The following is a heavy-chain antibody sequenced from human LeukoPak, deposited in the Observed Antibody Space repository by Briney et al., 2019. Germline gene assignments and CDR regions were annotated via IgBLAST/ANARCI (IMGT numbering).Heavy chain of an antibody. V-gene: IGHV5-51*01. J-gene: IGHJ6*02. Sequence: GESLKISCKGSGYSFTSYWTGWVRQMPGKGLEWMGIIYPGDSDTRYSPSFQGQVTISADKSISTAYLQWSSLKASDTAMYYCARQIVVVVAATRYYYGMDVWGQGTTVTVSS. D-gene: IGHD2-15*01. CDR1: GYSFTSYW. CDR2: IYPGDSDT. CDR3: ARQIVVVVAATRYYYGMDV.